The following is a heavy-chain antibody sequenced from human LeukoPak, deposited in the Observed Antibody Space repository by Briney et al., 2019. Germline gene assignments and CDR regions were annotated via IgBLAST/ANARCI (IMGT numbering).Heavy chain of an antibody. CDR2: INPNSGNT. V-gene: IGHV1-8*02. D-gene: IGHD5-18*01. CDR3: ARAKDTAMAYNWFDP. Sequence: ASVKVSCKASGYTFTGYYMHWVRQAPGQGLEWMGWINPNSGNTGYAQKFQGRVTMTRNTSISTAYMELSSLRSEDTAVYYCARAKDTAMAYNWFDPWGQGTLVTVSS. J-gene: IGHJ5*02. CDR1: GYTFTGYY.